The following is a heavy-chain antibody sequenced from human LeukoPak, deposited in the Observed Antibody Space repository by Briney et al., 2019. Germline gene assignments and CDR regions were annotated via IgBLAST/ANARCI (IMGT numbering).Heavy chain of an antibody. J-gene: IGHJ3*02. Sequence: GGSLILSYAPSGFTFSSYAMSWVRQAPGKGLEWVAVISGGGSGTYYADSVRGRFTISRDNSKNTVYLQMNSLRAEDTAIYYCAKAVGSSGYFSRDAFDIWGQGTMVTVSS. CDR2: ISGGGSGT. D-gene: IGHD3-22*01. CDR3: AKAVGSSGYFSRDAFDI. CDR1: GFTFSSYA. V-gene: IGHV3-23*01.